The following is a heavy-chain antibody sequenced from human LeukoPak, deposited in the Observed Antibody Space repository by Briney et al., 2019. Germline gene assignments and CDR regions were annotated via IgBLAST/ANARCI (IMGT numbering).Heavy chain of an antibody. J-gene: IGHJ3*02. D-gene: IGHD3-22*01. CDR3: AMYYYDSSGYYRVDAFDI. Sequence: PSETLSLTCAVYGGSFSGYYWSWIRQPPGKGLEWIGEINHSGSTNYNPSLKSRVTISVDTSKNQLSLKLSSVTAADTAVYYCAMYYYDSSGYYRVDAFDIWGQGTMVTVSS. CDR1: GGSFSGYY. V-gene: IGHV4-34*01. CDR2: INHSGST.